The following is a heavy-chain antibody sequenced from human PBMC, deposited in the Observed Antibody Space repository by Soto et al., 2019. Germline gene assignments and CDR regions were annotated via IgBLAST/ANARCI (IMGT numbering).Heavy chain of an antibody. V-gene: IGHV4-59*01. Sequence: SETLSLTGTVSDDSISHYFWTWIRQPPGKGLEWIGYVHYSGSTDYNPSLNSRVTTSVDTSKNQFSLKLSFVTAADTAVYYCARMNQLAPKRNAFDIWGQRTMVTVS. CDR2: VHYSGST. CDR3: ARMNQLAPKRNAFDI. CDR1: DDSISHYF. D-gene: IGHD1-1*01. J-gene: IGHJ3*02.